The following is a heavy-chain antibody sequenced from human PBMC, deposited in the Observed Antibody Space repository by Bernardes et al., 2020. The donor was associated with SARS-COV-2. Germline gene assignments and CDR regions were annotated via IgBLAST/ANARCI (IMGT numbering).Heavy chain of an antibody. CDR2: IWYDGSNK. CDR1: GFTFSTYG. J-gene: IGHJ6*02. CDR3: AGEGEVEATALDV. D-gene: IGHD1-26*01. Sequence: GRSLRLSCAASGFTFSTYGMHWVRQAPAKGLEWVAVIWYDGSNKYYADSVKGRFTNSRDNSKNTLYLQMNSLRAEDTAVYYCAGEGEVEATALDVWGQGTTVTVSS. V-gene: IGHV3-33*01.